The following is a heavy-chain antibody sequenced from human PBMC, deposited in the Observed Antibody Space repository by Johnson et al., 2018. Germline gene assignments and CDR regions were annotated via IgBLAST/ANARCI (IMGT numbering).Heavy chain of an antibody. CDR1: GFTFDDYA. V-gene: IGHV3-9*01. D-gene: IGHD2-21*01. CDR3: ARVVMEDEDAFDI. CDR2: ISPTSYSI. J-gene: IGHJ3*02. Sequence: VQLVESGGGLVQPGRSLRLSCAASGFTFDDYAMHWVRQAPGKGLEWVSGISPTSYSIYYANSVKGRFTISRDNAKNSLYLQMNSLRAEDTAVYYCARVVMEDEDAFDIWGQGTMVTVSS.